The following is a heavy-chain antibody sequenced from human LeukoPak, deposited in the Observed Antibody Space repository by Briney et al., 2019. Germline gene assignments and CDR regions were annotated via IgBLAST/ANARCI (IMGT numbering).Heavy chain of an antibody. D-gene: IGHD7-27*01. J-gene: IGHJ4*02. V-gene: IGHV3-48*01. CDR2: ISSSSSAI. CDR3: ARGTGNFDY. CDR1: GFSFSTSS. Sequence: GGSLRLSCAASGFSFSTSSMNWVRLAPGKGLEWVSYISSSSSAIYYVDSVKGRFTISRDNAKNSLYLQMNSLRGEDTAVYYCARGTGNFDYWGQGTLVTVSS.